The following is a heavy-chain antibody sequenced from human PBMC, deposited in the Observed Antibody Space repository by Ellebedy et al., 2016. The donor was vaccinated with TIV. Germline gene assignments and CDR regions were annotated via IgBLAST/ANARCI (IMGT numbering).Heavy chain of an antibody. CDR1: GFTFGDYA. CDR2: IRSKLFGGTT. V-gene: IGHV3-49*03. D-gene: IGHD3-16*01. J-gene: IGHJ4*02. CDR3: TRGGDEYRGRNLRY. Sequence: GESLKISCTASGFTFGDYAMSWFRQAPGKGLEWVGFIRSKLFGGTTEYAASVKDRFTISRDDSKSIAYLQMNSLNTEDTGVYYCTRGGDEYRGRNLRYWGQGTLVTGSS.